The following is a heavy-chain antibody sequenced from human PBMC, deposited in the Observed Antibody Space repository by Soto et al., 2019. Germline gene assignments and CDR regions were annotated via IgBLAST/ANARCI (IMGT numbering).Heavy chain of an antibody. J-gene: IGHJ4*02. V-gene: IGHV4-34*01. D-gene: IGHD6-19*01. CDR2: INHSGST. Sequence: PSETLSLTCAVYGGSFSGYYWSWIRQPPGKGLEWIGEINHSGSTNYNPSLKGRVTISVDTSKNQFSLKLSSVTAADTAVYYCARVPHEIAVDDLHFEYWGQGTLVNVSS. CDR1: GGSFSGYY. CDR3: ARVPHEIAVDDLHFEY.